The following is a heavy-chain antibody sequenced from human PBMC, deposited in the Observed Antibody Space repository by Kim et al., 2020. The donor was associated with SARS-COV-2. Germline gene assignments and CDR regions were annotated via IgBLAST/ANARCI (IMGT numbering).Heavy chain of an antibody. V-gene: IGHV3-21*01. CDR1: GFTFSSKT. CDR3: ARDGDIAVAGTVDY. J-gene: IGHJ4*02. CDR2: ISSSGNYT. D-gene: IGHD6-19*01. Sequence: GGSLRLSCAASGFTFSSKTMNWVRQAPGKGLEWVSSISSSGNYTYYTDSVKGRFTVSRDNAKNSLYLQMNSLGAEDTSVYYCARDGDIAVAGTVDYWGQGTLVTVSS.